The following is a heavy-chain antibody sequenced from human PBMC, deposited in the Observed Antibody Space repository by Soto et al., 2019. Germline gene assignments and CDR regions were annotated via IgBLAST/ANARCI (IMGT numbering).Heavy chain of an antibody. V-gene: IGHV1-69*06. CDR2: IIPIFGTA. J-gene: IGHJ6*02. D-gene: IGHD3-16*02. Sequence: QVQLVQSGAEVKKPGSSVKVSCKASGGTFSSYAISWVRQAPGQGLEWMGGIIPIFGTANYAQKFQGRVTITAYKSTSTAYMERSSLRSEDTAVYYCAGGGRRLRLGELSPYGMDVWGQGTTVTVSS. CDR1: GGTFSSYA. CDR3: AGGGRRLRLGELSPYGMDV.